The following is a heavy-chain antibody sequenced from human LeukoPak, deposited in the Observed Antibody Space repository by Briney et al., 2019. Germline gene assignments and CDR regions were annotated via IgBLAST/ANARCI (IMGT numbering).Heavy chain of an antibody. CDR2: ISGSGGSA. CDR1: GFTFSSYA. J-gene: IGHJ6*03. V-gene: IGHV3-23*01. CDR3: AKVPNGDQSWYYYMDV. D-gene: IGHD3-10*01. Sequence: GGSLRLSCAASGFTFSSYAMSWVRQAPGKGLEWVSAISGSGGSAYYADSVKGRFTISRDNSKNTLYLQMNSLRAEDTAVYYCAKVPNGDQSWYYYMDVWGKGTTVTVSS.